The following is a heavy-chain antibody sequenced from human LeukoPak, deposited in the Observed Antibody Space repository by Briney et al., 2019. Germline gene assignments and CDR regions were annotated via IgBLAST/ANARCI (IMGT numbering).Heavy chain of an antibody. CDR2: ISGTNDNT. Sequence: GGSLRLSCAASGFTFSSYAMSWVRQAPGKGLEWVSSISGTNDNTYYADSVKDRFTISRNNSKNTLSLQMNSLRAEDTAVYYCAKGRGTTVTSAANYWGQGTLVTVSS. D-gene: IGHD4-17*01. V-gene: IGHV3-23*01. CDR3: AKGRGTTVTSAANY. J-gene: IGHJ4*02. CDR1: GFTFSSYA.